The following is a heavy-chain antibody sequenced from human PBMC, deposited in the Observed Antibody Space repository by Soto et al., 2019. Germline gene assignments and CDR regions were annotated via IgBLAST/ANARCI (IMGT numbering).Heavy chain of an antibody. J-gene: IGHJ6*02. CDR1: GYTFTGYY. V-gene: IGHV1-2*04. CDR2: INPNSGGT. CDR3: ARGDVHFYYGMDV. Sequence: QVQLVQSGAEVKKPGASVNVSCKASGYTFTGYYMHWVRQAPGQGLEWMGWINPNSGGTNYAQKFHGCDTMTRDTSISTAYMALSRLRSYDTAVYYCARGDVHFYYGMDVWGQGTTVTVSS. D-gene: IGHD1-26*01.